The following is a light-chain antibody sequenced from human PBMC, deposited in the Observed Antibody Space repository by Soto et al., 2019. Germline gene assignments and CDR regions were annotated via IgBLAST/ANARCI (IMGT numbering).Light chain of an antibody. Sequence: EIVLTQSPVTLHVSPGERATLSCRASQSVSSNLAWYQQKPGQAPRLLIYGASTRATGIPARFSGSSAGTEFILTISSMQSEDFAVYYCQHYNNRPPWTFGQGTKVDIK. CDR2: GAS. CDR1: QSVSSN. J-gene: IGKJ1*01. CDR3: QHYNNRPPWT. V-gene: IGKV3-15*01.